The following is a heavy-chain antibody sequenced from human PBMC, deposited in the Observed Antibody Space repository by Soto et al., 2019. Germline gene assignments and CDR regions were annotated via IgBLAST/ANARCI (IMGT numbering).Heavy chain of an antibody. CDR3: ARGVGAYYFDY. Sequence: QVQLVQSGAEVKKPGSSVKVSCKASGGTFSTYAITWVRQAPGQGLEWLGGIIPIFGTTDYARKFQGRVTMTAAESTSTVFIELSNLTSEDTAVYYCARGVGAYYFDYWGQGTLVTVSS. V-gene: IGHV1-69*01. CDR2: IIPIFGTT. J-gene: IGHJ4*02. CDR1: GGTFSTYA. D-gene: IGHD1-26*01.